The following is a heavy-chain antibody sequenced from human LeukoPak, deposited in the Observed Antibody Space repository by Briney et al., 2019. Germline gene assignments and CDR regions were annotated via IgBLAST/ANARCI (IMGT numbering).Heavy chain of an antibody. J-gene: IGHJ5*02. CDR2: ISGSSSYI. D-gene: IGHD6-6*01. CDR1: GFTLSSYA. CDR3: ARGSSNVAARNNWFDP. Sequence: AGGSLRLSCAASGFTLSSYAMSWVRQAPGKGLEWVSSISGSSSYIYYADSVKGRFTISRDNAKNSLYLQMNSLRVEDRAVYYCARGSSNVAARNNWFDPWGQGTLVTVSS. V-gene: IGHV3-21*01.